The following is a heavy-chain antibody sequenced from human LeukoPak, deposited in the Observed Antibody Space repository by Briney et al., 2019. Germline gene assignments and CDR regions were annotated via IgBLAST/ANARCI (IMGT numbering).Heavy chain of an antibody. Sequence: ASVKVSCKASGYTFTSYDINWVRQATGQGLEWMGWMNPNSGNTGYAQKFQGRVTMTRNTSISTAYMELSGLRSEDTAVYYCARGSRSRTYYYYYGMDVWGQGTTVTVSS. J-gene: IGHJ6*02. V-gene: IGHV1-8*01. CDR1: GYTFTSYD. D-gene: IGHD3-10*01. CDR3: ARGSRSRTYYYYYGMDV. CDR2: MNPNSGNT.